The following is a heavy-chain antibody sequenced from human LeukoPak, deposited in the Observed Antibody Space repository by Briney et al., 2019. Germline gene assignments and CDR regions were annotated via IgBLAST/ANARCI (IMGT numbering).Heavy chain of an antibody. CDR2: INWNGGST. CDR3: AKLGGNYGEYYFDY. V-gene: IGHV3-20*04. J-gene: IGHJ4*02. D-gene: IGHD4-23*01. CDR1: GFTFDDCG. Sequence: GGSLRLSCAASGFTFDDCGMSWVRQAPGKGLEWVPGINWNGGSTGYADSVKGRFTISRDNAKNSLYLQMNSLRAEDTALYYCAKLGGNYGEYYFDYWGQGTLVTVSS.